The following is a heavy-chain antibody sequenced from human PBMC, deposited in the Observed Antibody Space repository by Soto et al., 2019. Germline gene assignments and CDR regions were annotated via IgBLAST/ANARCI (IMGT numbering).Heavy chain of an antibody. D-gene: IGHD7-27*01. CDR1: RFTFSSYG. V-gene: IGHV3-30*18. Sequence: QVQLVESGGGVVQPGRSLRLSCAASRFTFSSYGMHWVRQAPGKGLEWVAVISYDGSNKYYADSVKGRFTISRDNSKNTLYLQMNSLRAEDTAVYYCAKDRNWGTYYYGMDVWGQGTTVTVSS. J-gene: IGHJ6*02. CDR3: AKDRNWGTYYYGMDV. CDR2: ISYDGSNK.